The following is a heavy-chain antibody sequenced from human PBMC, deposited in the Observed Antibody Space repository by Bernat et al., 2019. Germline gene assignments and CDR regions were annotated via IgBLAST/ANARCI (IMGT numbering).Heavy chain of an antibody. Sequence: QVQLVQSGAEVKKPGASVKVSCKASGYTFTSYAMHWVRQAPGQRLEWMGWINAGNGNTKYPQKFQGRVTITRDTSASTAYMELSSLRSEDTAVYYCARVLGTMGFDPWGQGTLVTVSS. CDR1: GYTFTSYA. D-gene: IGHD1-7*01. V-gene: IGHV1-3*01. CDR2: INAGNGNT. J-gene: IGHJ5*02. CDR3: ARVLGTMGFDP.